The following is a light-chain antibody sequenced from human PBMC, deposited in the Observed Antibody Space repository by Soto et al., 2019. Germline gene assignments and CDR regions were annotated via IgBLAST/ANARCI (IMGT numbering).Light chain of an antibody. CDR1: SSNIGSNY. Sequence: QSVLTQPRSVSGTPGQRVTISCSGSSSNIGSNYVYWYQQLPGTAPKLLIYSNNQRPSGVPDRFSGSKSGTSASLAISGLRSEDEADYYCAAWDDSLSGVVFGGGTKLTVL. CDR3: AAWDDSLSGVV. CDR2: SNN. J-gene: IGLJ2*01. V-gene: IGLV1-47*02.